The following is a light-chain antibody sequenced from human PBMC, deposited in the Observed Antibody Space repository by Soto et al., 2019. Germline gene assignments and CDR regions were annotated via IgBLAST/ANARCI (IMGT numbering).Light chain of an antibody. V-gene: IGKV3-20*01. CDR3: QQYANSPIT. J-gene: IGKJ5*01. Sequence: PGQSAALSCRASQPVSSNFLAWYQQKPGQAPRLLIDGVSSRASGIPDRFFGSGSGTDFTLTINRLEPEDFAVYYGQQYANSPITFGQGTRLEIK. CDR1: QPVSSNF. CDR2: GVS.